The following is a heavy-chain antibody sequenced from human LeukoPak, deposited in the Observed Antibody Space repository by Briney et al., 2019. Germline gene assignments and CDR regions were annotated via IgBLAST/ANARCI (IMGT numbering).Heavy chain of an antibody. J-gene: IGHJ3*02. CDR1: GGPISSSSYD. CDR3: ARAPEAGDAFDI. V-gene: IGHV4-39*07. CDR2: IYYSGST. Sequence: SETLSLTCTVSGGPISSSSYDWAWIRQPPGKGLEGIGSIYYSGSTYYNPSLKSRVTISVDTSKNQFSLKLSSVTAADTAVFYCARAPEAGDAFDIWGQGTMVTVSS.